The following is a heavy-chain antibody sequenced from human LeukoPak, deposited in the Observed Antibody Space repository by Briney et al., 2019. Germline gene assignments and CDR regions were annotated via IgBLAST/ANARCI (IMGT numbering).Heavy chain of an antibody. V-gene: IGHV3-30*18. Sequence: PGGSLRPSCAASGFTFSSYGMHWVRQAPGKGLEWVAVISYDGSNKYYADSVKGRFTISKDNSKNTLYLQMNSLRAEDTAVYYCAKSGDAGAEYFQHWGQGTLVTVSS. J-gene: IGHJ1*01. CDR1: GFTFSSYG. D-gene: IGHD4-17*01. CDR2: ISYDGSNK. CDR3: AKSGDAGAEYFQH.